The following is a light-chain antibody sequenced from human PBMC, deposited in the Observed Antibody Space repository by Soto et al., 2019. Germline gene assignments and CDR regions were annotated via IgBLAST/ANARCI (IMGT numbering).Light chain of an antibody. J-gene: IGKJ3*01. CDR2: GAS. CDR1: QSVSSSF. V-gene: IGKV3-20*01. Sequence: EIVLTQSPGTLSLSPGERATLSCRASQSVSSSFLAWYQQKPGQTPRLLIYGASSRATGIPDRFSGSGSGPDFTLTISRLEPEDFAVYYCQQYGSSPFTFRPGTKVDIK. CDR3: QQYGSSPFT.